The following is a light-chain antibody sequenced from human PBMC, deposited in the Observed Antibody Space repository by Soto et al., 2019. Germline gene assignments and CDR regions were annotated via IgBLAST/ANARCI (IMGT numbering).Light chain of an antibody. CDR1: NSNVGRNV. CDR2: SNN. J-gene: IGLJ1*01. V-gene: IGLV1-44*01. Sequence: QSVLTEPPSASGTPGQRVTISCSGSNSNVGRNVVNWYQQFPGAVPKLLIYSNNQRPSGIPERFSASKSGTSASLAITGLQXEDEADYYCAAWDDTLSNYVFGTGTKV. CDR3: AAWDDTLSNYV.